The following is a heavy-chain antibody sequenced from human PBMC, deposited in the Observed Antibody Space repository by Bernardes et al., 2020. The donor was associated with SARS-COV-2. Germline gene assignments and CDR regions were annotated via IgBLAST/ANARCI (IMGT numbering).Heavy chain of an antibody. J-gene: IGHJ4*02. D-gene: IGHD5-18*01. CDR2: IYYSGST. CDR3: ARDDTSYGYAFDY. CDR1: GGSISSGDYY. V-gene: IGHV4-30-4*01. Sequence: SETLSLTCTVSGGSISSGDYYWSWIRQPPGKGLEWIGYIYYSGSTYYNPSLKSRVTISVDTSKNQFSLKLSSVTAADTAVYYCARDDTSYGYAFDYWGQGTLVTVSS.